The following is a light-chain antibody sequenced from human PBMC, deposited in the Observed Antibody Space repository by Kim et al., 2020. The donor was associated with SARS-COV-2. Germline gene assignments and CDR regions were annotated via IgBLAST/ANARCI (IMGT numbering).Light chain of an antibody. Sequence: DIQMTQSPSSLSASVGDRVTITCRASQIISTYLNWFQQKPGKAPKLLIYAASTLQSGVPSRFSGSGFETDFTLTINGLQPEDFATYYCQQNYTTPPWTFGQGTKVDIK. J-gene: IGKJ1*01. CDR1: QIISTY. V-gene: IGKV1-39*01. CDR2: AAS. CDR3: QQNYTTPPWT.